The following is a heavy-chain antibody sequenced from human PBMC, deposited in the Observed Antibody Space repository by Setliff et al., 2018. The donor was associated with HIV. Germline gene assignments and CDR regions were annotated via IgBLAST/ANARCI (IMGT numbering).Heavy chain of an antibody. CDR3: ARGRVTLNGVAAGHHYMDV. Sequence: NPSETLSLTCTVPGGSISSYYWSWIRQPPGKGLEWIGYIYTRGSTKYNPSLKSRVTISVDTSKNQLSLKLMSLTAADTAIYYCARGRVTLNGVAAGHHYMDVWGKGNTGTVSS. V-gene: IGHV4-59*01. CDR1: GGSISSYY. CDR2: IYTRGST. J-gene: IGHJ6*03. D-gene: IGHD3-3*01.